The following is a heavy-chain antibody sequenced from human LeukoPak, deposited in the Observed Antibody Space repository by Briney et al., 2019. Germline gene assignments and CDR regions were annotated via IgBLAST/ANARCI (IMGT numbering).Heavy chain of an antibody. J-gene: IGHJ4*02. CDR1: SGSISSSSYY. V-gene: IGHV4-39*07. CDR3: ARISGSEGYFDY. Sequence: SDTLSLTCTVSSGSISSSSYYWGWIRQPPGKGLEWIGSIYYSGSTYYNPSLKSRVTISVDTSKNQFSLKLSSVTAADTAVYYCARISGSEGYFDYWGQGTLVTVSS. CDR2: IYYSGST. D-gene: IGHD5-12*01.